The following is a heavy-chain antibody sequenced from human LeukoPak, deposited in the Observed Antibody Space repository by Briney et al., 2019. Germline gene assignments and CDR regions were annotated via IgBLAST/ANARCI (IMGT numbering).Heavy chain of an antibody. V-gene: IGHV3-23*01. CDR2: ISGSGGST. CDR1: GFTFSSYA. Sequence: GGSLRLSCAASGFTFSSYAMSWVRQAPGKGLEWVSAISGSGGSTYYADSVKGRFTISRDNSKNTLYLQMNSPRAEDTAVYYCAKSWLGKQLWSVFDYWGQGTLVTVSS. J-gene: IGHJ4*02. D-gene: IGHD5-18*01. CDR3: AKSWLGKQLWSVFDY.